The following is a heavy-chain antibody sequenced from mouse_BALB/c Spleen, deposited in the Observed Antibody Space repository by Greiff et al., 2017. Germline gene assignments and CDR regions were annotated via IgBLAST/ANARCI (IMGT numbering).Heavy chain of an antibody. CDR3: ARSGKGAWFAY. J-gene: IGHJ3*01. CDR1: GYSFTGYF. Sequence: VQLQQSGPELVKPGASVKISCKASGYSFTGYFMNWVMQSHGKSLEWIGRINPYNGDTFYNQKFKGKATLTVDKSSSTAHMELRSLASEDSAVYYCARSGKGAWFAYWGQGTLVTVSA. CDR2: INPYNGDT. V-gene: IGHV1-20*02. D-gene: IGHD3-1*01.